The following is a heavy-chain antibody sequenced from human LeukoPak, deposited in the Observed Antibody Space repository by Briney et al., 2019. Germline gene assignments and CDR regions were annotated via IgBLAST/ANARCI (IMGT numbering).Heavy chain of an antibody. Sequence: GGSLRLSCAVSGFSIGSSWMSWVRQTPGKGLEWVADMNEDGSGTYYVDSVKGRFTISRDNAKNSLYLQMNSLRAEDTAVYYCVRDSYTGTWHEEGRDYWDQGTLVTVSS. J-gene: IGHJ4*02. D-gene: IGHD6-13*01. CDR1: GFSIGSSW. V-gene: IGHV3-7*01. CDR2: MNEDGSGT. CDR3: VRDSYTGTWHEEGRDY.